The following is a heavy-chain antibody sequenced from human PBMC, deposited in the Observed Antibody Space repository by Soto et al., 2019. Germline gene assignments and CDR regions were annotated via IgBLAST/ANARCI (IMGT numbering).Heavy chain of an antibody. Sequence: SETLSLTCTVSGGSISSSGYYWGWIRQPPGKGLEWIGSIYYSGNTNYAQKLQGRVTMTTDTSTSTAYMELRSLRSDDTAVYYCARDWAYYDFWSGPISGMDVWGQGTTVTVSS. V-gene: IGHV4-39*02. J-gene: IGHJ6*02. CDR2: IYYSGNT. D-gene: IGHD3-3*01. CDR1: GGSISSSGYY. CDR3: ARDWAYYDFWSGPISGMDV.